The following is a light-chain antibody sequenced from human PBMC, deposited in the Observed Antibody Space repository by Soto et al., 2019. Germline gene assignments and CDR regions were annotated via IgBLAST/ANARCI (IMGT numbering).Light chain of an antibody. CDR1: QSLSRTY. Sequence: ENVLTQSPGTLSLSPGDRATLSCRASQSLSRTYIAWYQQQPGQAPRLLIYGASNRATGIPDRFSGSGSGTDFTLTISRLEPEDVATYYCQKFNAVPTFGGGTKVEI. CDR3: QKFNAVPT. J-gene: IGKJ4*01. V-gene: IGKV3-20*01. CDR2: GAS.